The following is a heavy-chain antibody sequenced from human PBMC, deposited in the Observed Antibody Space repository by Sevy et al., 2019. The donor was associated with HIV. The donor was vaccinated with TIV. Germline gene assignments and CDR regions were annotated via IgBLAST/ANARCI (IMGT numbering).Heavy chain of an antibody. CDR2: IKQDGSEK. Sequence: GGSLRLSCAASGFTLSLYWMTWVRQSPGKGLGWVANIKQDGSEKYYVDSVKGRFTISRDNAKNSLFLQMNSLRVDDTAVYYCASVPEWLYYAFDLWGRGTLVTVSS. D-gene: IGHD3-3*01. CDR3: ASVPEWLYYAFDL. CDR1: GFTLSLYW. V-gene: IGHV3-7*01. J-gene: IGHJ2*01.